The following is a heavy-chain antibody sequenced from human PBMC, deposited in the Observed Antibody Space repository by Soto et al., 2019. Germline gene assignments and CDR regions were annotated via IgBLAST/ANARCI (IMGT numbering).Heavy chain of an antibody. CDR2: IYYSGNC. Sequence: QVQLQESGPGLVKPSQTLSLTCTVSSDSITSGRYYWSWVRQHPGRGLEWIGYIYYSGNCYYNPSLKHRLTTSLNRSKSQFSLYLNSVPSAYTALYYCARSGGSNSWYGVFDFWCQGTLVTVSS. CDR3: ARSGGSNSWYGVFDF. CDR1: SDSITSGRYY. J-gene: IGHJ4*02. D-gene: IGHD2-15*01. V-gene: IGHV4-31*03.